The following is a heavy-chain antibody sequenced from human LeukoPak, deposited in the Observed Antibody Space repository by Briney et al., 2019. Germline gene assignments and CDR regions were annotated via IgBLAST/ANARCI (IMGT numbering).Heavy chain of an antibody. CDR3: ARDVRGVGSVGDNWFDP. D-gene: IGHD3-10*02. J-gene: IGHJ5*02. CDR1: GYTFTSYG. V-gene: IGHV1-18*01. CDR2: ICAYNGNT. Sequence: ASVKVSCKASGYTFTSYGMSWVRQAPGQGLEWMRWICAYNGNTNYAQKLQGRVSMTTDTSTSTAYMELRSLRSDDTAVYYCARDVRGVGSVGDNWFDPWGQGTLVTVSS.